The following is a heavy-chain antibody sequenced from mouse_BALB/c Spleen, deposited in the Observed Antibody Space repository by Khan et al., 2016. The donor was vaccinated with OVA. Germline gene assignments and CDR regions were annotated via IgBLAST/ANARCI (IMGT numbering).Heavy chain of an antibody. Sequence: VQLKESGPGLVKPSQSLSLTCTVTGYSITSDYAWNWIRQFPGNQLEWMGFISYSGNTNYNPSLKSRISITRDTSKNQFFLQLNSVTTEDTATYYCARVYGEDFDYWGQGTTLTVSS. D-gene: IGHD1-1*01. J-gene: IGHJ2*01. CDR3: ARVYGEDFDY. CDR2: ISYSGNT. V-gene: IGHV3-2*02. CDR1: GYSITSDYA.